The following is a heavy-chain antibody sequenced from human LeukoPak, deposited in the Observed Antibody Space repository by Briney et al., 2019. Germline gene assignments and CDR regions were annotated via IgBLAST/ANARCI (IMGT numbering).Heavy chain of an antibody. J-gene: IGHJ6*02. V-gene: IGHV3-21*01. CDR1: GFTFSSYS. CDR2: ISSSSSYI. Sequence: SGGSLRLSCAASGFTFSSYSMNWVRQAPGKGLEWVSSISSSSSYIYYADSVKGRFTISRDNAKNSLYLQMNSLRAEDTAVYYCARDRRIPYGMDVWGQGTTVTVSS. D-gene: IGHD2-2*02. CDR3: ARDRRIPYGMDV.